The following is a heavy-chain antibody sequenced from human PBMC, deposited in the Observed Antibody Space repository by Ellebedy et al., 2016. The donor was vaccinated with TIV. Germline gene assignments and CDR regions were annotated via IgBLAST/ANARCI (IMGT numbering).Heavy chain of an antibody. CDR1: GLTFSNNA. CDR2: ISDSGSTT. J-gene: IGHJ4*02. D-gene: IGHD6-19*01. V-gene: IGHV3-23*01. CDR3: ARVGRDRSGWLPGDSDY. Sequence: PGGSLRLSCAASGLTFSNNAMSSVPQPPGQGLEWVSAISDSGSTTYYADSVKGRFTIPRDNSKNTLYLQMNSLTAEHTAVYYCARVGRDRSGWLPGDSDYWGQGTLVTVS.